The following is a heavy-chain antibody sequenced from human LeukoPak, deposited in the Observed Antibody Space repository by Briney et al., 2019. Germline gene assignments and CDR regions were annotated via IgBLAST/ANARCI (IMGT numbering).Heavy chain of an antibody. V-gene: IGHV3-15*01. J-gene: IGHJ4*02. CDR3: TTEGGWSFYFDY. D-gene: IGHD2-15*01. Sequence: GSLRLSCSASGXSFTSTWMSWVRQAPGKGLEWVGRIKSKTDGGTTDYAAPVKGRFTISRDESKHTLYLQMNSLKTEDTAVYYCTTEGGWSFYFDYWGQGTLVTVSS. CDR2: IKSKTDGGTT. CDR1: GXSFTSTW.